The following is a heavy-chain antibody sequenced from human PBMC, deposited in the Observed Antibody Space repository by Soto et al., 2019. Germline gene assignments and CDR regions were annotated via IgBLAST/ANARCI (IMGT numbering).Heavy chain of an antibody. Sequence: GSLRLSCAASGFTCSSYWMHWVRQAPGKGLVWVSRMNEDGGTTDYADSVKGRFTISRDNAKNTLYLQMNSLRVEDTAVYYCASDLSGRADVWGQGTTVTVSS. CDR1: GFTCSSYW. CDR2: MNEDGGTT. D-gene: IGHD3-10*01. V-gene: IGHV3-74*01. J-gene: IGHJ6*02. CDR3: ASDLSGRADV.